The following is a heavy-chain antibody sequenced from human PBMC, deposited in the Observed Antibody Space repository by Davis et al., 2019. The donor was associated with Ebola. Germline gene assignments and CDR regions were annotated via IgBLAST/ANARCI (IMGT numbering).Heavy chain of an antibody. V-gene: IGHV3-73*01. J-gene: IGHJ6*02. CDR1: GFSFSGSA. D-gene: IGHD2-2*01. Sequence: GGSLRLSCAASGFSFSGSAMHSVCQASGKGLERVCRIRSKANSYATAYAASVKGRFTISRDDSKNTAYLQMNSLKTEDTAVYYCTRTPECSSTSCLYYYYGRDVWGQGTTVTVSS. CDR3: TRTPECSSTSCLYYYYGRDV. CDR2: IRSKANSYAT.